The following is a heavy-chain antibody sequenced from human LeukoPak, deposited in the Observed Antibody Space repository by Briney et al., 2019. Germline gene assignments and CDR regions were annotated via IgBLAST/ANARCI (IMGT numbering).Heavy chain of an antibody. CDR1: GGSINFI. Sequence: SETLSLTCSVSGGSINFIWSWIRQSPGKGLEWIGCIYHNGSTSYNSPLKSRVAISLDTSKKQVSLMLNSVTASDTAVYYCARDVRRGSRFNNFYPYFGMDVWGKGTTVIVSA. J-gene: IGHJ6*04. CDR2: IYHNGST. D-gene: IGHD3-3*01. V-gene: IGHV4-59*01. CDR3: ARDVRRGSRFNNFYPYFGMDV.